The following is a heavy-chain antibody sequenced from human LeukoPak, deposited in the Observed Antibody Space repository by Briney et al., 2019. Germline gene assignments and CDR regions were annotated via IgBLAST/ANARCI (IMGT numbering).Heavy chain of an antibody. CDR3: ARDPRTPYSSSWYI. J-gene: IGHJ4*02. Sequence: SETLSLTCTVSGGSISSSSSYWGWIRQPPGKGLEWIGSIYYSGSTYYNPSLKSRVTMSLDTSKNQFSLQLSSVTAADTAVYYCARDPRTPYSSSWYIWGQGTLVTVSS. CDR1: GGSISSSSSY. CDR2: IYYSGST. V-gene: IGHV4-39*07. D-gene: IGHD6-13*01.